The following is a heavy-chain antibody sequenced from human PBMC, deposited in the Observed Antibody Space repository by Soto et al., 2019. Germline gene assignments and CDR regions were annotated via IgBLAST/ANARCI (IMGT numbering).Heavy chain of an antibody. D-gene: IGHD3-10*01. CDR2: INHSGST. CDR1: GGSFSGYY. Sequence: SETLSLTCAVYGGSFSGYYWSWIRQPPGKGLEWIGEINHSGSTNYNPSLKSRVTISVDTSKNQFSLKLSSVTAADTAVYYCARSSDSGSYYNPWGYWGQGTLVTVSS. V-gene: IGHV4-34*01. J-gene: IGHJ4*02. CDR3: ARSSDSGSYYNPWGY.